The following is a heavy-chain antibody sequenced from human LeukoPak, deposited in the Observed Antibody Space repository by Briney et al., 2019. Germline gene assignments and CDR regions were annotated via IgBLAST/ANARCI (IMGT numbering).Heavy chain of an antibody. Sequence: GASVKVSCKASGGTFSSYAISWVRQATGQGLEWMGWMNPNSGNTGYAQKFQGRVTMTRNTSISTAYMELSSLRSEDTAVYYCARLSHGSGSYHNYWGQGTLVTVSS. CDR1: GGTFSSYA. D-gene: IGHD3-10*01. V-gene: IGHV1-8*02. J-gene: IGHJ4*02. CDR3: ARLSHGSGSYHNY. CDR2: MNPNSGNT.